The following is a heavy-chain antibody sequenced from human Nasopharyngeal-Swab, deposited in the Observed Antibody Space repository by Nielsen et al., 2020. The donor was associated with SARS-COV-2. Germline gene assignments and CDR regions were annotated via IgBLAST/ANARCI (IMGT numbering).Heavy chain of an antibody. D-gene: IGHD2-15*01. Sequence: SVKVSCKASGGTFSSYDISWVRQAPGQGLEWMGRVIPILAISYYAQKFQDRVTITADKSTSTAYMELSSLTSEDTAVYYCARDQEDIVDVAAAGGYYYGMDVWGQGTTVTVSS. V-gene: IGHV1-69*04. J-gene: IGHJ6*02. CDR3: ARDQEDIVDVAAAGGYYYGMDV. CDR1: GGTFSSYD. CDR2: VIPILAIS.